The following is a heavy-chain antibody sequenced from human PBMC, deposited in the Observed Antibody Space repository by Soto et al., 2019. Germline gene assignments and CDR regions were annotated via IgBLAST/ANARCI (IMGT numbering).Heavy chain of an antibody. CDR2: IMPVFGTS. CDR1: GGTFSNYA. CDR3: ARTRSSGYYPNDAADI. V-gene: IGHV1-69*06. J-gene: IGHJ3*02. Sequence: QVQLVQSGAEVKKPGSSVKVSCKASGGTFSNYAITWVRQAPGQGPEWMGGIMPVFGTSNYAQKFQGRVTITADKSTNTACMELSSLRSEDTAVFFCARTRSSGYYPNDAADIWGQGTMVIVSS. D-gene: IGHD3-22*01.